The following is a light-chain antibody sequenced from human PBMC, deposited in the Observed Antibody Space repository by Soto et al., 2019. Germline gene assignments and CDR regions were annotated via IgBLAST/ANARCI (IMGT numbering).Light chain of an antibody. CDR1: QSVSTSN. CDR2: GAS. CDR3: QQYDNSVWT. J-gene: IGKJ1*01. Sequence: SVLTQSPGPLSSSPGERATLSCRASQSVSTSNLAWYQQRPGQAPRLLIYGASRRATGIPDRFSGSGSGTDFTLTISRLEPEDLAVYYCQQYDNSVWTFGQGTKVEIK. V-gene: IGKV3-20*01.